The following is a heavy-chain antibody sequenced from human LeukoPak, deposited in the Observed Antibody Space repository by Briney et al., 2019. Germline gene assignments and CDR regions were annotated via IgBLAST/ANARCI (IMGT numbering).Heavy chain of an antibody. CDR2: IYDSGST. J-gene: IGHJ5*02. CDR1: GGSISSDY. Sequence: SETLSLTRTVSGGSISSDYWSWIRQPPGKGLEWVGYIYDSGSTNYNPSLKSRLTISLDTSKNQFSLKLSSVTAADTAVYYCAKSVVRGGPDSSLRWFDPWGQGTLVTVSS. CDR3: AKSVVRGGPDSSLRWFDP. D-gene: IGHD3-22*01. V-gene: IGHV4-59*08.